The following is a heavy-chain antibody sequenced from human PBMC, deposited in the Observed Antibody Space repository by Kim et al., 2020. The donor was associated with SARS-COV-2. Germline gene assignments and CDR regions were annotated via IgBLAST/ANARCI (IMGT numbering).Heavy chain of an antibody. V-gene: IGHV3-11*06. D-gene: IGHD6-19*01. J-gene: IGHJ3*02. CDR3: ARDGDQYSSGKDAFDI. Sequence: CVKGRFTISRDNAKNSLYLQMNGLRAEDTAVYYCARDGDQYSSGKDAFDIWGQGTMVTVSS.